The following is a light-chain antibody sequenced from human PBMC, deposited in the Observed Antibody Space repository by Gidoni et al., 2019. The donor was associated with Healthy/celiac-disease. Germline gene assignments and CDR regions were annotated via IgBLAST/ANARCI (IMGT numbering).Light chain of an antibody. V-gene: IGKV1-39*01. Sequence: DIQMTQSPSSLSASVGDRVTITCRASQSISSYLNWYQQKPGQAPKLLIYAASSLQSGVPSRFSGSGSGTDFTLTISSLRPEDFATYYCQQSYSTPDTFGQGTKLEIK. CDR1: QSISSY. J-gene: IGKJ2*01. CDR3: QQSYSTPDT. CDR2: AAS.